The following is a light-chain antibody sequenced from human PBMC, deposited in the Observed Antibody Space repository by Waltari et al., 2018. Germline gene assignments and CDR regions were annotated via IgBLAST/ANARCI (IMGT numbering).Light chain of an antibody. J-gene: IGLJ3*02. Sequence: QSALTQPASVSGSPGQSITISCTGTSSDIGTYNYVSWYQQHPGKAPKLMIYAVRNRPSGVSNRFSASKSGNTAYLTISGLQAGDEADYYCSSYTSTDPWVFGGGTKLTVL. CDR2: AVR. CDR3: SSYTSTDPWV. V-gene: IGLV2-14*03. CDR1: SSDIGTYNY.